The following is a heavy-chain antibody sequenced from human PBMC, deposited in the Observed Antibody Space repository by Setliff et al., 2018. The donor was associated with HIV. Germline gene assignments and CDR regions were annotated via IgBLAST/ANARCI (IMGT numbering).Heavy chain of an antibody. CDR3: AKGGGGPSDRFDH. CDR1: KLTFHGYA. J-gene: IGHJ4*02. CDR2: IGGSGAVT. D-gene: IGHD1-26*01. V-gene: IGHV3-23*01. Sequence: GGSMRLSCADPKLTFHGYAVSWVRQVPGKGLEWVSSIGGSGAVTYYAASVKGRFTISRDNLKHILYLQMDNLRAEDTAVYYCAKGGGGPSDRFDHWGQGTLVTVSS.